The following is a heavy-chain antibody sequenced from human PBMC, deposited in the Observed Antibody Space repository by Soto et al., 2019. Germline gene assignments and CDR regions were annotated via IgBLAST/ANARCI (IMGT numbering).Heavy chain of an antibody. CDR3: AREIILWFWELLKEQNAFDI. Sequence: QVQLQQWGAGLLKPSETLSLTCAVYGGSFSGYYWSWIRQPPGKGLEWIGEINHSGSTNYNPSLKSRVTISVDTSKNQFSLKLSSVTAADTAVYYCAREIILWFWELLKEQNAFDIWGHETMVTVSS. CDR1: GGSFSGYY. V-gene: IGHV4-34*01. J-gene: IGHJ3*02. D-gene: IGHD3-10*01. CDR2: INHSGST.